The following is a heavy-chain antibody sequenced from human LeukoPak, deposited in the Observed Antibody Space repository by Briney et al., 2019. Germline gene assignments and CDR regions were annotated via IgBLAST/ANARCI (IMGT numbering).Heavy chain of an antibody. Sequence: SETLSLICTVSGGSISSYYWSWIRQPPGKGLEWIGYIYYSGSTNYNPSLKSRVTISVDTSKNQFSLKLSSVTAADTAVYYCARGDRYYDILTGYYSLAAVDAFDIWGQGTMVTVSS. CDR2: IYYSGST. V-gene: IGHV4-59*01. CDR1: GGSISSYY. D-gene: IGHD3-9*01. J-gene: IGHJ3*02. CDR3: ARGDRYYDILTGYYSLAAVDAFDI.